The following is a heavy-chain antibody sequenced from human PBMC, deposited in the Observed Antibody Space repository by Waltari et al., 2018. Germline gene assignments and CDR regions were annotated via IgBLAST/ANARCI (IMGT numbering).Heavy chain of an antibody. D-gene: IGHD5-12*01. V-gene: IGHV3-23*03. CDR3: AKEMATIQDY. CDR1: GFTFSSYA. Sequence: EVQLLESGGGLVQPGGSLRLSCAASGFTFSSYAMSWVRQAPGKGLEWVSVIYSGGSTYYADSVKGRFTISRDNSKNTLYLQMNSLRAEDTAVYYCAKEMATIQDYWGQGTLVIVSS. J-gene: IGHJ4*02. CDR2: IYSGGST.